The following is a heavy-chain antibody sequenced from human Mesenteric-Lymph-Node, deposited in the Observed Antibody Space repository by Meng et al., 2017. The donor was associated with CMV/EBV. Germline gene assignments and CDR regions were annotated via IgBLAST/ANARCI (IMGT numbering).Heavy chain of an antibody. J-gene: IGHJ4*02. CDR2: IYYSGST. Sequence: GGFIRSGGYYWTWIRQYPGKGVEWIGYIYYSGSTYYNPSLKSRISITVDTSKNQFSLKLCSVTAADTAVYYCAAGLSYSSSYSYDYWGQGTLVTVSS. CDR3: AAGLSYSSSYSYDY. D-gene: IGHD6-6*01. CDR1: GGFIRSGGYY. V-gene: IGHV4-31*02.